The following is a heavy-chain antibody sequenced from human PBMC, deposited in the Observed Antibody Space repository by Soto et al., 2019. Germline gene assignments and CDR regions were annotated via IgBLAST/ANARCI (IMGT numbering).Heavy chain of an antibody. CDR1: GGSISSGGYY. CDR3: ASVDYGDQYYFDY. CDR2: IYYSGST. V-gene: IGHV4-31*03. J-gene: IGHJ4*02. Sequence: QVQLQESGPGLVKPSQTLSLTCTVSGGSISSGGYYWSWIRQHPGKGLEWIGYIYYSGSTYYNPSLKSRGTISVETSKNQFSLKLSSVTAADTAVYYCASVDYGDQYYFDYWGQGTLVTVSS. D-gene: IGHD4-17*01.